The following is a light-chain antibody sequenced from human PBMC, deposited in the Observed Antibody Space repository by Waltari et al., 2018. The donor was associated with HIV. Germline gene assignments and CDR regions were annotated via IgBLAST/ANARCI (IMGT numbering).Light chain of an antibody. J-gene: IGLJ2*01. CDR3: QVWDSGLVV. CDR2: ANS. CDR1: NNGGKN. Sequence: SYELSQSLSTVSVALGQTAKITCGGTNNGGKNVHWYQQKPGQAPVVVIYANSNRPSGIPERFSGSNSGNKATLTISRAQAGDDADYYCQVWDSGLVVFGAGTKLTVL. V-gene: IGLV3-9*01.